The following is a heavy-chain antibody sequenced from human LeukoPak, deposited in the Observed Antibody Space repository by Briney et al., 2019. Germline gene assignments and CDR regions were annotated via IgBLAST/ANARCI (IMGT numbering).Heavy chain of an antibody. CDR1: GFTFSSYS. D-gene: IGHD3-9*01. CDR3: ASRLVTPRGFDP. J-gene: IGHJ5*02. CDR2: ISSSSSTI. V-gene: IGHV3-48*02. Sequence: GGSLRLSCAASGFTFSSYSMSWVRQAPGKGLEWVSYISSSSSTIYYADSVKGRFTISRDNAKNSLYLQMNTLRDEDTAVYYCASRLVTPRGFDPWGQGTLVTVPS.